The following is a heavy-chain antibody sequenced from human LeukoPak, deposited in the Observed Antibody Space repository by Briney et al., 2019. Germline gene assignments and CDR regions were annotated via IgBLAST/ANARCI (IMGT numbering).Heavy chain of an antibody. CDR3: ARGRRFSDTAMVGVYYYYMDV. J-gene: IGHJ6*03. Sequence: RVSVKVSCKASGYTFTSYDINWVRQATGQGLEWMGWMNPNSGNTGYAQKFQGRVTMTRNTSISTAYMELSSLRSEDTAVYYCARGRRFSDTAMVGVYYYYMDVWGKGTTVTVSS. CDR1: GYTFTSYD. CDR2: MNPNSGNT. V-gene: IGHV1-8*01. D-gene: IGHD5-18*01.